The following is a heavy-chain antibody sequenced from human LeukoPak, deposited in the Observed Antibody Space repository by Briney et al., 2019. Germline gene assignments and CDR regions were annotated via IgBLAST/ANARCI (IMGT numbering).Heavy chain of an antibody. CDR1: GFSFSSYS. Sequence: GGSLRLSCAASGFSFSSYSMNWVRQAPGKGLEWVSTIIGSGKSANYADSVKGRFTISRDNSKNTVYLQMSSLRAEDTAVYYCAKDRVTLKVIAPPDGFDVWGQGTVVTVSS. CDR2: IIGSGKSA. D-gene: IGHD2-21*02. V-gene: IGHV3-23*01. J-gene: IGHJ3*01. CDR3: AKDRVTLKVIAPPDGFDV.